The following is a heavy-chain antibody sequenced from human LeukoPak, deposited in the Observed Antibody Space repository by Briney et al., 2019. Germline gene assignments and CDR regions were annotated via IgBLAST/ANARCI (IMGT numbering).Heavy chain of an antibody. J-gene: IGHJ6*03. Sequence: GGSLRLSCAASGFSFSSYWMSWFRQAPGKGLEWVANINQDGSEKYYVDSVKGRFTISRDNAKNSLYLQMNSLRAEDTAVYFLTRYYYMDVWGKGTTVTVSS. CDR1: GFSFSSYW. V-gene: IGHV3-7*01. CDR3: TRYYYMDV. CDR2: INQDGSEK.